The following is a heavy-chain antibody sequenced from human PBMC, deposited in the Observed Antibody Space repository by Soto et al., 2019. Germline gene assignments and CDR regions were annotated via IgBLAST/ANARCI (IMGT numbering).Heavy chain of an antibody. Sequence: QVQLVQSGAEVKKPGASVKVSCKTSGYTFTSYNIHWVRQAPGQGLEWMAIIDPSGGSTTYAQKFQGRVTVTRDPSTGTVYLELSSLRSEDTAIYYCARVRSRSYLGYCGQGTLVTVSA. J-gene: IGHJ4*02. CDR1: GYTFTSYN. D-gene: IGHD2-2*01. V-gene: IGHV1-46*01. CDR3: ARVRSRSYLGY. CDR2: IDPSGGST.